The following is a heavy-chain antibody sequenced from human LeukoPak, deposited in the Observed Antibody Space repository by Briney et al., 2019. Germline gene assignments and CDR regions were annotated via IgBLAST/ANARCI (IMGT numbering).Heavy chain of an antibody. Sequence: SETLSLTCTVSGGSISSYYWSWIRQPPGKGLEWFGFTYYSGTTNYNPSLKSRVTISVDTSKNQFSLKLSSVTAADTAVYYCARRPSGHPFDYWGQGTLVTVSS. V-gene: IGHV4-59*08. D-gene: IGHD1-26*01. CDR1: GGSISSYY. CDR2: TYYSGTT. CDR3: ARRPSGHPFDY. J-gene: IGHJ4*02.